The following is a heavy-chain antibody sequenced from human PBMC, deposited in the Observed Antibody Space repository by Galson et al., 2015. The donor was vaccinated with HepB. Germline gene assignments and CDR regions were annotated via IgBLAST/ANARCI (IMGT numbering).Heavy chain of an antibody. CDR2: ISAYNGQT. J-gene: IGHJ6*02. Sequence: SVKVSCKASGYTFNMFGISWVRQAPGQGLEWMGWISAYNGQTKYAQKFQDRVTMTRDTSTGTGYMELRSLRNDDTTAYYCARVLGEYQLQKSYYYAMDVWGQGTTVTVSS. CDR1: GYTFNMFG. CDR3: ARVLGEYQLQKSYYYAMDV. D-gene: IGHD3-10*01. V-gene: IGHV1-18*01.